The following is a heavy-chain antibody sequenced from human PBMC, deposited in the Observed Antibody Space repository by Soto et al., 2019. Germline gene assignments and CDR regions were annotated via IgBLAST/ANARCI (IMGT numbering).Heavy chain of an antibody. CDR2: IYYSGST. Sequence: PSETLSLTCTVSGGSISSSSYYWGWIRQPPGKGLEWIGSIYYSGSTYYNPSLKSRVTISVDTSKNQFSLKLSSVTAADTAVYYCASSYCSSTSCYYYFDYWGQGPLVTVSS. CDR3: ASSYCSSTSCYYYFDY. CDR1: GGSISSSSYY. D-gene: IGHD2-2*01. V-gene: IGHV4-39*01. J-gene: IGHJ4*02.